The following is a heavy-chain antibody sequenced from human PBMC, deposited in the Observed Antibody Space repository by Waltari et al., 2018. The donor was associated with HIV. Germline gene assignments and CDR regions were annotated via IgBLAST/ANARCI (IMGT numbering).Heavy chain of an antibody. CDR1: GGSISSSRHS. CDR3: ARHLNHGHDYVWGSYRPFDY. V-gene: IGHV4-39*01. D-gene: IGHD3-16*02. J-gene: IGHJ4*02. Sequence: LQLQESGPGLVKPSETLSLTCIVSGGSISSSRHSWGWIRQPPGKGLEWLATISSSGSSFYNPSLKSRLTISVDTSKNRFSLRLSSVTAADTAVYYCARHLNHGHDYVWGSYRPFDYWGQGTLVTVSS. CDR2: ISSSGSS.